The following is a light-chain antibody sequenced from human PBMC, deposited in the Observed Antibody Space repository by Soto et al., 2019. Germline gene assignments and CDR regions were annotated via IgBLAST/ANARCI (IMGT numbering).Light chain of an antibody. Sequence: DLQMTQSPSSVSASVGDRVTISCRASQDISNWLAWYQQKPGEAPKFLIYAASNLQSGVPSKFSVSCSGTDFTLTISSLQPEDFAVYYCQQARRFPITFGQGTRLEIK. CDR3: QQARRFPIT. CDR1: QDISNW. J-gene: IGKJ5*01. CDR2: AAS. V-gene: IGKV1-12*01.